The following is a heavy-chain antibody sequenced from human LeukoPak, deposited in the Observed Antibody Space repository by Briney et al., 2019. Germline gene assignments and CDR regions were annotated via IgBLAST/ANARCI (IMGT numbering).Heavy chain of an antibody. CDR1: GGSISSHF. Sequence: SSETLSLTCTVSGGSISSHFWSWIRQPPGMGLEWIGYVYYSGSPNYNPSPKSRVTISVDTSKNQFSLRLRSVTAADTAVYYCARVFDDYYDSSADPPLWFDPWGQGTLVTVSS. J-gene: IGHJ5*02. CDR3: ARVFDDYYDSSADPPLWFDP. D-gene: IGHD3-22*01. CDR2: VYYSGSP. V-gene: IGHV4-59*11.